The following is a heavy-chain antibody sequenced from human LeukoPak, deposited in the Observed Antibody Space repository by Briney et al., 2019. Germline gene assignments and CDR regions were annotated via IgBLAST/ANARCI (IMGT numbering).Heavy chain of an antibody. V-gene: IGHV1-2*02. Sequence: ASVKVSCKASGYTFTGYYMHWVRQAPGQGLEWMGWINPNSGGTNYAQKFQGRATMTRDTSISTAYMELSRLRSDDTAVYYCARARSSWAKVLDYWGQGTLVTVSS. CDR2: INPNSGGT. J-gene: IGHJ4*02. CDR1: GYTFTGYY. CDR3: ARARSSWAKVLDY. D-gene: IGHD6-13*01.